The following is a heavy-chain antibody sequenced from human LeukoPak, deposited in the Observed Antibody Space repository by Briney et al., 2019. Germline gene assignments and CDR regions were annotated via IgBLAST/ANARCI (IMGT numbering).Heavy chain of an antibody. Sequence: GGSLRLSCAASGFAFDDYAMHWVRQAPGKGLEWVSGISWNSGSIGYADSVKGRFTISRDNAKNSLYLQMNSLRAEDTALYYCAKGGGDYALLEGPKDYWGQGTLVTVSS. CDR1: GFAFDDYA. CDR2: ISWNSGSI. V-gene: IGHV3-9*01. CDR3: AKGGGDYALLEGPKDY. D-gene: IGHD4-17*01. J-gene: IGHJ4*02.